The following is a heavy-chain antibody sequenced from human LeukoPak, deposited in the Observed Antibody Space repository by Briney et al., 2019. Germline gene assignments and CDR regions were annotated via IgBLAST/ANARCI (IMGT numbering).Heavy chain of an antibody. CDR3: ARRSSVGAFDY. D-gene: IGHD1-26*01. Sequence: NTSETLSLTCTVSGGSISSYYWSWIRQPAGKGLEWIGRIYTSGSTNYNPSLKSRVTISVDTSKNQFSLKLSSVTAADTAVYYCARRSSVGAFDYWGQGTLVTVSS. CDR1: GGSISSYY. CDR2: IYTSGST. J-gene: IGHJ4*02. V-gene: IGHV4-4*07.